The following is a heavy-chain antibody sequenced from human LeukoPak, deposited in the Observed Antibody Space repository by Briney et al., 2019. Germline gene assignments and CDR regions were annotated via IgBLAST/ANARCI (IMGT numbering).Heavy chain of an antibody. CDR3: VGDYNWGFDY. CDR1: GFTFSHHG. V-gene: IGHV3-30*02. Sequence: GGSLRLSCAASGFTFSHHGMHWVRQAPGKGLEWVAFIRNDGSNHYYADSVKGRFTISRDNSKNNVYLQMYSLRVEDTSIYYCVGDYNWGFDYWGQGTVVTVSS. D-gene: IGHD1-1*01. CDR2: IRNDGSNH. J-gene: IGHJ4*02.